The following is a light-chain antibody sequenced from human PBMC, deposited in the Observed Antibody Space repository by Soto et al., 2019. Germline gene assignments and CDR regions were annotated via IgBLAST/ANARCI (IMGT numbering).Light chain of an antibody. CDR2: GSS. CDR1: QSINNNY. J-gene: IGKJ2*01. Sequence: EVVRTQSPGTLSLSPGERATLSCRASQSINNNYLAWYQQRPGQAPRLLIYGSSDRATGIPDRFSGSGSGTDFTLTISRLEPEDFAVYCCHQYGSSPPYTFGQGTKLEI. CDR3: HQYGSSPPYT. V-gene: IGKV3-20*01.